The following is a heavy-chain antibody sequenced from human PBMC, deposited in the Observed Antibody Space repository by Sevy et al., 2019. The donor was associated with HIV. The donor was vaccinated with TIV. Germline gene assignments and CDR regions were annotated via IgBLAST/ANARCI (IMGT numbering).Heavy chain of an antibody. J-gene: IGHJ5*02. CDR3: ARWGYSNYYDSSGYWKNWFDP. CDR1: GGSISSSSYY. V-gene: IGHV4-39*01. Sequence: SETLSLTCTVSGGSISSSSYYWGWIRQPPGKGLEWIGSIYYSGSTYYNPSLKSRVTISVDTSKNQFSLKLSSVTAADTAVYYCARWGYSNYYDSSGYWKNWFDPWGQGTLVTVSS. D-gene: IGHD3-22*01. CDR2: IYYSGST.